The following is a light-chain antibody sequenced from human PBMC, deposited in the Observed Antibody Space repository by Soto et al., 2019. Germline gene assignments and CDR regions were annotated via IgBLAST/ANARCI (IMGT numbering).Light chain of an antibody. V-gene: IGKV1-5*03. CDR2: KAS. CDR3: QQYNSYSEA. Sequence: DIQMTQSPSTLSGSVGDRVTITCRASQTISSWLAWYQQKPGKATKLMIYKASTLKSGVPSRFSGSGSRIEFTLTLSNVHPDDVSTYYCQQYNSYSEAFGQGTNVELK. J-gene: IGKJ1*01. CDR1: QTISSW.